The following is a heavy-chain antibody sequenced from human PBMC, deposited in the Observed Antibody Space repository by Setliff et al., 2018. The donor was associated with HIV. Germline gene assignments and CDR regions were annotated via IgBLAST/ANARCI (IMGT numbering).Heavy chain of an antibody. CDR1: GGSISGFY. J-gene: IGHJ4*02. D-gene: IGHD3-3*01. CDR3: AREHLYYNFWSGSHGSPDFNY. CDR2: IHTSGDS. V-gene: IGHV4-4*07. Sequence: SETLSLTCTVSGGSISGFYWSWIRQSAGKGLEWIGRIHTSGDSDFNPSLKSRVTMSVDTSKNQISLKVNSVTAADTALYFCAREHLYYNFWSGSHGSPDFNYCGQGTLVTVSS.